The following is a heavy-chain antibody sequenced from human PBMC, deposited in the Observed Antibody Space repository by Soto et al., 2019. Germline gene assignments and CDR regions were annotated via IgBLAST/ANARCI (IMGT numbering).Heavy chain of an antibody. D-gene: IGHD7-27*01. Sequence: PSETLSLTCTVSGGSISSGDYYWSWIRQPPGKGLEWIGYIYYSGSTYYNPSLKSRVTISVDTSKNQFSLKLSSVTAADTAVYYCARERWGGGWFEPWGQGTLVTVSS. CDR3: ARERWGGGWFEP. V-gene: IGHV4-30-4*01. CDR1: GGSISSGDYY. CDR2: IYYSGST. J-gene: IGHJ5*02.